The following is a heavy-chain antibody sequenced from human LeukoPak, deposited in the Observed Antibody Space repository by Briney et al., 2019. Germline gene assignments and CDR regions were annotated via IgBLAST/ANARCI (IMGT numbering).Heavy chain of an antibody. Sequence: GGSLRLSCAASGFTFSSYAMSWVRQAPGKGLEWVSAISGSGGSTYYADSVKGRFTISRDNSKNTLYLQMNSVRAEDTAVYYCAKDHNDYVWGSSLGAFDIWGQGTMVTVSS. CDR2: ISGSGGST. V-gene: IGHV3-23*01. CDR3: AKDHNDYVWGSSLGAFDI. D-gene: IGHD3-16*01. CDR1: GFTFSSYA. J-gene: IGHJ3*02.